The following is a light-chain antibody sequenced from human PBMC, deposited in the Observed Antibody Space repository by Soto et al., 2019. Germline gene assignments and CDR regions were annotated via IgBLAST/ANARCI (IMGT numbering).Light chain of an antibody. CDR3: QVWDDNSDHHV. J-gene: IGLJ1*01. CDR2: DDS. Sequence: SYELTQTSSVSVAPGQTAGISCGGNNIGGKSVHWYQQKPGQAPVVVVYDDSDRPSGIPERFSGSNSGNTATLTISRVEAGDEADYHCQVWDDNSDHHVFGTGTKLTVL. CDR1: NIGGKS. V-gene: IGLV3-21*02.